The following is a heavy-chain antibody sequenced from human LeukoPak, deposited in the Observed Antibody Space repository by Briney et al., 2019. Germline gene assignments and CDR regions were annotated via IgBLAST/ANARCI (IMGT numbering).Heavy chain of an antibody. D-gene: IGHD6-19*01. J-gene: IGHJ4*02. CDR1: GFIFSTYW. V-gene: IGHV3-7*04. Sequence: PGGSLRLSCAASGFIFSTYWMNWVRQAPGKGPEWVAGISGDGSERDYVDSVRGRFTISRDNAKNSLYLQMNSLRAEDTAVYYCSGGGSIAVAGYWGQGTLVTVSS. CDR2: ISGDGSER. CDR3: SGGGSIAVAGY.